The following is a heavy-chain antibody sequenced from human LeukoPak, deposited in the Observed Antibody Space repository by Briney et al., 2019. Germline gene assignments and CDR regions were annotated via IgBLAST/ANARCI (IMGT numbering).Heavy chain of an antibody. D-gene: IGHD2-21*02. V-gene: IGHV4-38-2*02. J-gene: IGHJ5*02. CDR2: IYYSGST. Sequence: SETLSLTCTVSGYSISSGYYWGWIRQPPGKGLEWIGSIYYSGSTYYNPSLKSRVTISVDTSKNQFSLKLSSVTAADTAVYYCVIVVVTAEYNWFDPWGQGTLVTVSS. CDR1: GYSISSGYY. CDR3: VIVVVTAEYNWFDP.